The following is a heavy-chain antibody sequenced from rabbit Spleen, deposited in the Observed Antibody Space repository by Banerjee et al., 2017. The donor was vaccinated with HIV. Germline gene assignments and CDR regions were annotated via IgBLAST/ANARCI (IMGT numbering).Heavy chain of an antibody. CDR1: GVSFSGNSY. CDR3: ARDTSSSFSSYGMDL. CDR2: IDVGSSGFT. J-gene: IGHJ6*01. Sequence: QSLEESGGDLVKPGASLTLTCKASGVSFSGNSYMCWVRQAPGKGLEWIACIDVGSSGFTYFATWAKGRFTISKTSSTTVTLQMTRLTAADTATYFCARDTSSSFSSYGMDLWGQGTLVTVS. D-gene: IGHD1-1*01. V-gene: IGHV1S40*01.